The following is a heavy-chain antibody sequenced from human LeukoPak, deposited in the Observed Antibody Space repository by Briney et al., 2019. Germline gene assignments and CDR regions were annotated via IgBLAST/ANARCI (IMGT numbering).Heavy chain of an antibody. Sequence: PGGSLRLSCAASGFTFNNYAMTWVRLAPGKGLEWVAFIRYDGIGKSYADSVKGRFTVSRDNSKNTLFLQMNSLRTEDTAVYYCAKEPGSTGAYDTWGQGTLVTVSS. J-gene: IGHJ4*02. CDR3: AKEPGSTGAYDT. D-gene: IGHD5-12*01. CDR1: GFTFNNYA. CDR2: IRYDGIGK. V-gene: IGHV3-30*02.